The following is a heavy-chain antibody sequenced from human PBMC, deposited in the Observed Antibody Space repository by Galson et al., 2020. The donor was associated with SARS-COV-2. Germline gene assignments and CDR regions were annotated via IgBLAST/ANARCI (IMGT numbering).Heavy chain of an antibody. CDR3: AKQWSYLDC. CDR2: ISGGGGGT. CDR1: GFTFTSFG. V-gene: IGHV3-23*01. J-gene: IGHJ4*02. Sequence: GESLKISCAASGFTFTSFGMTWVRQAPGKGLEWVSGISGGGGGTYYADSVKGRFIISRDNSKNTLYLQMNSLRAEDTAVYYCAKQWSYLDCWGQGTLVTVSS. D-gene: IGHD2-8*01.